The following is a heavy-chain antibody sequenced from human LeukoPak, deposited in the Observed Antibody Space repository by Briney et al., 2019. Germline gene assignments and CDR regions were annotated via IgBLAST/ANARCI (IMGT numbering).Heavy chain of an antibody. D-gene: IGHD3-16*01. Sequence: PSETLSLTCTVSGGSLDSFYWSWIRQPPGKGLEYIGYVYYSGTTNCDPSLKGRVTISVDMSKNQFSLKLISVTAADTAVYYCARDPPGKGALDFWGQGTLVTVSS. J-gene: IGHJ4*02. CDR1: GGSLDSFY. CDR2: VYYSGTT. CDR3: ARDPPGKGALDF. V-gene: IGHV4-59*01.